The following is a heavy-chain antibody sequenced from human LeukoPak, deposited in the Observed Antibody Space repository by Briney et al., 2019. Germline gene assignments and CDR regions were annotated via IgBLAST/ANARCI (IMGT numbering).Heavy chain of an antibody. V-gene: IGHV4-59*11. CDR2: IYYSGST. J-gene: IGHJ4*02. CDR1: GGSLSSHY. D-gene: IGHD6-6*01. CDR3: ARGFISIAARYFDY. Sequence: SETLSLTCTDSGGSLSSHYWSWIRQPPGKGLEGSGYIYYSGSTNYNPSLKSRVTISVDTSKNQFSLKLSSVTAADTAVYYCARGFISIAARYFDYWGQGTLVTVSS.